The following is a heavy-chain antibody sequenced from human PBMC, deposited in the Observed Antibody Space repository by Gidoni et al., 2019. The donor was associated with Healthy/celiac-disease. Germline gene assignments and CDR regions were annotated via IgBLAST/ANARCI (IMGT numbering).Heavy chain of an antibody. CDR3: AKDLVGYSSSTFFDY. D-gene: IGHD6-13*01. CDR2: ISGSGGST. V-gene: IGHV3-23*01. Sequence: EVQLLESGGGLVPPGGSMRLSCAASGFTFSSYAMSWVRQAPGKGLEWVSAISGSGGSTYYADSVKGRFTISRDNSKNTLYLQMNSLRAEDTAVYYCAKDLVGYSSSTFFDYWGQGTLVTVSS. J-gene: IGHJ4*02. CDR1: GFTFSSYA.